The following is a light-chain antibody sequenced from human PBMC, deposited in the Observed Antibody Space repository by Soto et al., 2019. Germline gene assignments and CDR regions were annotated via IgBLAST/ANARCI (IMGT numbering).Light chain of an antibody. CDR1: QGISSW. Sequence: IQMTQAPASLSASVGDRVTITCRASQGISSWLVWYQQKPEKAPKSLIYAASTLQSGVPSRFSGSRSGTEFTITIRNLQPEDLATYYCQQYNSHPPTFGQGTKV. CDR3: QQYNSHPPT. J-gene: IGKJ1*01. CDR2: AAS. V-gene: IGKV1D-16*01.